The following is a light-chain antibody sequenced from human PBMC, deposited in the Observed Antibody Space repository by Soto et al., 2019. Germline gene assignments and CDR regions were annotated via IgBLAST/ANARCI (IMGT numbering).Light chain of an antibody. V-gene: IGLV2-23*02. Sequence: QSALTQPASVSGSPGQSITIPCTGTSGDVGGYNLVSWYQQHPGKAPKLMIYDVTERPSGVSNRFSGSKSGNTASLTISGLQPDDEADYYCCSYAGNSEVFGTGTKVTVL. CDR3: CSYAGNSEV. CDR1: SGDVGGYNL. J-gene: IGLJ1*01. CDR2: DVT.